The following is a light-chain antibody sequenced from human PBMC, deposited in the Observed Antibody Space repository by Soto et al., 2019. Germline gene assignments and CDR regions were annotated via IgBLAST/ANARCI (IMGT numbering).Light chain of an antibody. CDR1: QSVSDK. CDR3: QPYNDPIT. V-gene: IGKV3-15*01. J-gene: IGKJ5*01. CDR2: GAS. Sequence: VMTQSPATLSVSLGESATLSCRASQSVSDKLAWYQQKPGQAPRLLIYGASTRATGVPARFSGRGSGTEFTITISPLQSEDFAVDYCQPYNDPITFGPGTRLETK.